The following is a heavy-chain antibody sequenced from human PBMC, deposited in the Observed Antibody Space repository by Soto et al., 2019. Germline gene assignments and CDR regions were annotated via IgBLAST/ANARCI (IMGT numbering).Heavy chain of an antibody. CDR1: GGSFSGYY. CDR2: INHSGST. CDR3: ARGLGAVACTNMHYYCGMDV. J-gene: IGHJ6*02. D-gene: IGHD6-19*01. Sequence: QVQLQQWGAGLLKPSETLSLTCAVYGGSFSGYYWSWIRQPPGKGLEWIGEINHSGSTNYNPSLKSRVTISVDTSKTQSSLTPSSVTAADTAVYYRARGLGAVACTNMHYYCGMDVWLQGTPLTPSS. V-gene: IGHV4-34*01.